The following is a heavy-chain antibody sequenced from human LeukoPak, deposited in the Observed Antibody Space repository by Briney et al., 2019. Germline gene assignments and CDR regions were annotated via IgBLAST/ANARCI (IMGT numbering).Heavy chain of an antibody. J-gene: IGHJ5*02. V-gene: IGHV3-7*01. CDR1: GFTFSSYW. CDR3: ARVSERSVVTHSGGFDP. D-gene: IGHD4-23*01. Sequence: GGSLRLSCAASGFTFSSYWMSWVRQAPGKGLEWVANIKQDGSEKYYVDSVKGRFTISRDNAKNSLYLQMNSLRAEDTAVYYCARVSERSVVTHSGGFDPWGQGTLVTVSS. CDR2: IKQDGSEK.